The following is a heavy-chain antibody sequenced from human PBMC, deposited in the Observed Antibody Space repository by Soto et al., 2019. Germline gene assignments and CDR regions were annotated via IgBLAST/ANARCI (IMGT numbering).Heavy chain of an antibody. CDR3: AARREIVVVVAATPEYFQH. J-gene: IGHJ1*01. CDR1: GFTFSSYA. CDR2: ISYDGSNK. Sequence: QVQLVESGGGVVQPGRSLRLSCAASGFTFSSYAMHWVRQAPGKGLEWVAVISYDGSNKYYADSVKGRFTISRDNSKNTRYLQMNSLRAEDTAVYYCAARREIVVVVAATPEYFQHWGQGTLVTVSS. D-gene: IGHD2-15*01. V-gene: IGHV3-30-3*01.